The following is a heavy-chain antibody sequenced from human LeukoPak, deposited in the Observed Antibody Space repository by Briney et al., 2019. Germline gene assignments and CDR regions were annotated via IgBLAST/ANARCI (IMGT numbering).Heavy chain of an antibody. D-gene: IGHD3-9*01. V-gene: IGHV4-59*01. CDR3: ARAVVFYDILTGYYPSYYFDY. Sequence: PSETLSLTCTVSGGSISSYYWSWIRQPPGKGLEWIGYIYYSGSTNYNPSLRSRVTISVDTSKNQFSLELSSVTAADTAVYYCARAVVFYDILTGYYPSYYFDYWGQGTLVTVSS. CDR1: GGSISSYY. J-gene: IGHJ4*02. CDR2: IYYSGST.